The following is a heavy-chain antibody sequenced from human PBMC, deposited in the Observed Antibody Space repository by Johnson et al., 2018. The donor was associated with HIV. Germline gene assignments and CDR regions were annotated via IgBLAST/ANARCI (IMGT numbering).Heavy chain of an antibody. D-gene: IGHD3-10*01. CDR3: ARDPPSYGSGSYFRAFDI. CDR2: LRGSGGST. J-gene: IGHJ3*02. V-gene: IGHV3-23*04. CDR1: GFTFSSYP. Sequence: VQLVESGGGLLQPGASLRLSCAASGFTFSSYPMSWDRQAPGKGLEWVSALRGSGGSTYYADPVKVRFTISKDNSKNTLYPQMNSLRAEDTAVYYCARDPPSYGSGSYFRAFDIWGQGTMVTVSS.